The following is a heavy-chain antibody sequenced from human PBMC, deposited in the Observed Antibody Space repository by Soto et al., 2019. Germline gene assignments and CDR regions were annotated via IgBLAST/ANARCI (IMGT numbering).Heavy chain of an antibody. CDR2: IYPGDSDT. J-gene: IGHJ6*03. Sequence: GESLKISCKGSGYSFTNYWIGWVRQMPGKGLEWMGIIYPGDSDTRYSPSFQDQVTISADKSISTAYLQWSSLKASDTAMYYCARRKYSSARDYYYMDVWGKGTTVTAP. V-gene: IGHV5-51*01. CDR1: GYSFTNYW. CDR3: ARRKYSSARDYYYMDV. D-gene: IGHD6-25*01.